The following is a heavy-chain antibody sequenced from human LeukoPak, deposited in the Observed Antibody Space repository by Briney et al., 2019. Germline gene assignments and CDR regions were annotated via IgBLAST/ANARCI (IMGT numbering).Heavy chain of an antibody. J-gene: IGHJ4*02. CDR3: ARSTGYSSPFDY. D-gene: IGHD6-13*01. CDR2: ISYDGSNK. V-gene: IGHV3-30-3*01. CDR1: GFTFSSYA. Sequence: GGSLRLSCAASGFTFSSYAMHWVRQAPGKGLEWVAVISYDGSNKYYADSVRGRFTISRDNSKNTLYLQMNSLRAEDTAVYCCARSTGYSSPFDYWGQGTLVTVSS.